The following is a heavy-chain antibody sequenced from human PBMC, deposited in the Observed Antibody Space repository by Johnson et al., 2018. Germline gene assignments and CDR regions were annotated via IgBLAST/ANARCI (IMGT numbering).Heavy chain of an antibody. J-gene: IGHJ6*03. CDR1: GGSISSSSYY. Sequence: QVQLQESGPGLVKPSETLSLTCTVSGGSISSSSYYWGWIRQPPGKGLEWIGSIYYSGSTYYNPSLKSRVTISVDTSKNQFSLKLSAVTAADTAVYYCARALYYYYYLDVWGKGTTVTVSS. V-gene: IGHV4-39*07. CDR3: ARALYYYYYLDV. CDR2: IYYSGST.